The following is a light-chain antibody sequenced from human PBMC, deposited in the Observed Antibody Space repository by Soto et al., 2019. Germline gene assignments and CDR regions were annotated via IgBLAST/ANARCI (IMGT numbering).Light chain of an antibody. CDR3: SSYTSTTTFV. J-gene: IGLJ1*01. CDR2: EVT. V-gene: IGLV2-14*01. Sequence: QSVLTQPASVSGSPGQSITISCTGTSGDVGGYDYVSWYQQHPGKAPKLMIYEVTNRPSGVSIRFSASKSGDTASLTISGLQAEDAADYYCSSYTSTTTFVFXPGTNRTV. CDR1: SGDVGGYDY.